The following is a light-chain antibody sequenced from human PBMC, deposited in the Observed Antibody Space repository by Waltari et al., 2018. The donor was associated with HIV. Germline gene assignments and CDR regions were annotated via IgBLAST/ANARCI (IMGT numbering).Light chain of an antibody. CDR1: SDVGGYNY. Sequence: SDVGGYNYVSWYQQHPGKAPKLMIYDVSNRPSGVSNRFSGSKSGNTASLTISGLQAEDEADYYCSSYTSSSTVVFGGGTKLTVL. J-gene: IGLJ2*01. CDR3: SSYTSSSTVV. V-gene: IGLV2-14*03. CDR2: DVS.